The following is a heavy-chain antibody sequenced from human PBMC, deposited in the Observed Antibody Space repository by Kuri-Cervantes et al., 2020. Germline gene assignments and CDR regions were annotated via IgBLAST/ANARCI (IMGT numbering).Heavy chain of an antibody. D-gene: IGHD3-22*01. V-gene: IGHV3-23*01. Sequence: GESLKISCAASGFTFSNYAMHWVRQAPGKGLEWVSSISGSGINIYYGDSVRGRFTISRDNSKNTLYLQMNSLKTEDTAVYYCSPHYDSSGYPTFDYWGQGTLVTVSS. CDR2: ISGSGINI. J-gene: IGHJ4*02. CDR3: SPHYDSSGYPTFDY. CDR1: GFTFSNYA.